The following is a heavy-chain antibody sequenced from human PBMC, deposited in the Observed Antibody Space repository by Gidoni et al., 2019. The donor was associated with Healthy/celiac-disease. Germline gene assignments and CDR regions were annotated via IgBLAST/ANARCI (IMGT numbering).Heavy chain of an antibody. CDR1: GFTFSNAW. D-gene: IGHD3-22*01. CDR3: TTESADFYDGGGYPAL. J-gene: IGHJ4*02. Sequence: EVQLVESGGGLVRPGGSLSLPCAASGFTFSNAWMNWVRQAPGKGLEWVGRIKIKADGGTTAHAAPVKGRFTISRDDSKNTLYLQMNSLRTEDTAVYYCTTESADFYDGGGYPALWGQGTLVTVSS. CDR2: IKIKADGGTT. V-gene: IGHV3-15*07.